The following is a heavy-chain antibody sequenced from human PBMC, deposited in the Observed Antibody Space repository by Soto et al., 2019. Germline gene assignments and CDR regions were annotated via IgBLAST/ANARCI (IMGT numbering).Heavy chain of an antibody. V-gene: IGHV3-33*01. Sequence: PGGSLRLSCAASGFTFSSYGMHWVRQAPGKGLEWVAVIWYDGSNKYYADSVKGRFTISRDNSKNTLYLQMNSLRAEDTAVYYCARDLVDIVVVPAVYGMDVWGQGTKVTVSS. CDR2: IWYDGSNK. CDR3: ARDLVDIVVVPAVYGMDV. D-gene: IGHD2-2*03. CDR1: GFTFSSYG. J-gene: IGHJ6*02.